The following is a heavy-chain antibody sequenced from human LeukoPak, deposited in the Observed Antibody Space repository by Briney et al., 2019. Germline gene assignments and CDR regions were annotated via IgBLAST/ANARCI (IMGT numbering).Heavy chain of an antibody. D-gene: IGHD1-1*01. CDR3: ARVQLSAEGGELDP. CDR1: GFTFSSYA. Sequence: GGSLRLSCATSGFTFSSYAMSWARQAPGKGLEWVSAIRSNRVTTYDADSVKGRFTISRDNSKNTLYLEMKSLRADDMAVYYCARVQLSAEGGELDPWGQGTLVIVSS. V-gene: IGHV3-23*01. J-gene: IGHJ5*02. CDR2: IRSNRVTT.